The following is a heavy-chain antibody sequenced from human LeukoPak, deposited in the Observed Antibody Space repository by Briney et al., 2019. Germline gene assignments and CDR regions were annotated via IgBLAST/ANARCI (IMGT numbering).Heavy chain of an antibody. V-gene: IGHV4-4*07. CDR2: IYTSETT. CDR1: GTSISRYY. D-gene: IGHD5/OR15-5a*01. Sequence: SETLSLTCTVSGTSISRYYWSWFRQTAGNGLELMGRIYTSETTNYNPSLKSRVIMSVDTSKIQFSLKLNSMTAADKAVYYCARDGDSVMWSIDPWGQGNVVSVSS. J-gene: IGHJ5*02. CDR3: ARDGDSVMWSIDP.